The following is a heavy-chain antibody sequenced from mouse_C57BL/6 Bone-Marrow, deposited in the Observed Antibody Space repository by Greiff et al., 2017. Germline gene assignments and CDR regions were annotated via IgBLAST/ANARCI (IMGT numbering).Heavy chain of an antibody. Sequence: QVQLQQSGAELVKPGASVKMSCKASGYTFTTYPIEWMKQHHGKSLEWIGNFHPYNDDTKYNDKFKGKATLTVEQSSSTVYLELRRLTSDDYAVYYCARGGNYGGYYFDYWGQGTTLTVSS. CDR1: GYTFTTYP. J-gene: IGHJ2*01. CDR2: FHPYNDDT. CDR3: ARGGNYGGYYFDY. D-gene: IGHD2-1*01. V-gene: IGHV1-47*01.